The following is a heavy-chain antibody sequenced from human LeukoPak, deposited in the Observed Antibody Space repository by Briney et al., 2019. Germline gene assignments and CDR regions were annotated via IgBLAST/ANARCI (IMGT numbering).Heavy chain of an antibody. D-gene: IGHD6-13*01. Sequence: APVKVSCKASGYTFTSYYMHWVRQAPGQGLEWMGIINPSGGSTSYAQKFQGRVTMTRDMSTSTVYMELSSLRSEDTAVYYCARGEGSWYTQYYFDYWGQGTLVTVSS. CDR1: GYTFTSYY. J-gene: IGHJ4*02. V-gene: IGHV1-46*01. CDR2: INPSGGST. CDR3: ARGEGSWYTQYYFDY.